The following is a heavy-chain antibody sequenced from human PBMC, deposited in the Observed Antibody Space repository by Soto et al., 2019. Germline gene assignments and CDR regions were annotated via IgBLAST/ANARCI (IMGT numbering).Heavy chain of an antibody. CDR1: GGSFSDYY. D-gene: IGHD3-3*01. Sequence: NPSETLSLTCAVYGGSFSDYYWSWIRQPPGKGLEWIGEINHSGGSNYNPSLKSRVTMSVDTSRNQFSLNLSSVSAADTAVYYCARPVWSNYRDYFDSWGQGTLVTVSS. V-gene: IGHV4-34*01. CDR3: ARPVWSNYRDYFDS. J-gene: IGHJ4*02. CDR2: INHSGGS.